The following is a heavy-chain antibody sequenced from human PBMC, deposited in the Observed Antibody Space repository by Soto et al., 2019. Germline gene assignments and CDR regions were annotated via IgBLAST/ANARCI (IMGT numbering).Heavy chain of an antibody. CDR3: ARVAVAGTHYGMDV. Sequence: QVQLVQSGAEVKKPGASVKVSCKASGYTFTSYAMHWVRQAPGQRLEWMGWINAGNGNTKYSQKFQGRVTITRDTSASTADMELSSLRSEDTAVYYCARVAVAGTHYGMDVWGQGTTVTVSS. V-gene: IGHV1-3*01. J-gene: IGHJ6*02. CDR2: INAGNGNT. CDR1: GYTFTSYA. D-gene: IGHD6-19*01.